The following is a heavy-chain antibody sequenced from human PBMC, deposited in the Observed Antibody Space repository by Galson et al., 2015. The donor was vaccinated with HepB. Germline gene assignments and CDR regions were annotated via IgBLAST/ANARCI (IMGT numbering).Heavy chain of an antibody. V-gene: IGHV3-21*01. CDR3: ARENDYGAPVGDY. CDR2: ISSSSSYI. J-gene: IGHJ4*02. Sequence: SLRLSCAASGFTFSSYSMNWVRQAPGKGLEWVSSISSSSSYIYYADSVKGRFTISRDNAKNSLYLQMNSLRAEDTAVYYCARENDYGAPVGDYWGQGTLVTVSS. D-gene: IGHD4-17*01. CDR1: GFTFSSYS.